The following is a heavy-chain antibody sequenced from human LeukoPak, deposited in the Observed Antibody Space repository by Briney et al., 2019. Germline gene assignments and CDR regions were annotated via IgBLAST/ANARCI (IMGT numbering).Heavy chain of an antibody. CDR3: ARDLEWLRSLDY. CDR2: IPYDGNNK. Sequence: PGRCLRLSCAASGFTFSSFGMHWVRQAPGKGLEWVAVIPYDGNNKYYADSVKGRFTISRGNSKNMVYLQMNSLRAEDSAMYYCARDLEWLRSLDYWGQGTLITVSS. V-gene: IGHV3-30*03. D-gene: IGHD5-12*01. CDR1: GFTFSSFG. J-gene: IGHJ4*02.